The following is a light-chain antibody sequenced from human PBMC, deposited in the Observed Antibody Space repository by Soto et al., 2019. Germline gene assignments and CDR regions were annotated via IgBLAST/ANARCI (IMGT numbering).Light chain of an antibody. J-gene: IGKJ4*01. CDR1: QSVSSN. CDR2: GAS. Sequence: EIVMTQSPATLSVSPGERATLSCRASQSVSSNLAWYQQKPGQAPMLLIHGASTRATGIPARFSGSGSGTEFTLTISSLQSEDFAVYHCQQYNNWPPLTFGGGTKVEIK. V-gene: IGKV3-15*01. CDR3: QQYNNWPPLT.